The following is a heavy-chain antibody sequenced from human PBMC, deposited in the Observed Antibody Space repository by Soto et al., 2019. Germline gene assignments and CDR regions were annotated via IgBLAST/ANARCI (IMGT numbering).Heavy chain of an antibody. CDR2: ISAYNGNT. Sequence: ASVKVSCKASGYTFTSYGISWVRQAPGQGLEWMGWISAYNGNTNYAQKLQGRVTMTTDTSTSTAYMELRSLRSDDTAVYYCARSPPRSYYDFWSCSLGPRGDFDYWGQGTLVTVSS. J-gene: IGHJ4*02. CDR1: GYTFTSYG. CDR3: ARSPPRSYYDFWSCSLGPRGDFDY. D-gene: IGHD3-3*01. V-gene: IGHV1-18*01.